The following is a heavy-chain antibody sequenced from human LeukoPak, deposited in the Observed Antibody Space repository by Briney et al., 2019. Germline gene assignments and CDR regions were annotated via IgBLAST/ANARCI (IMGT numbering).Heavy chain of an antibody. CDR1: GFTFDDYG. CDR3: ARGAITGNWNDGPGYNWFDP. V-gene: IGHV3-20*04. CDR2: INWNGGST. J-gene: IGHJ5*02. Sequence: PGGSLRLSCAASGFTFDDYGMSWVRQAPGKGLEWVSGINWNGGSTGYADSVMGRFTISRDNAKNSLYLQMNSLRAEDTALYYCARGAITGNWNDGPGYNWFDPWGQGTLVTVSS. D-gene: IGHD1-1*01.